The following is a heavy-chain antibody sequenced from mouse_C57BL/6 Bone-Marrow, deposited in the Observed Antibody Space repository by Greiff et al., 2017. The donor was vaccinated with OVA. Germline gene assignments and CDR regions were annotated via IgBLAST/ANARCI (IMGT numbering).Heavy chain of an antibody. J-gene: IGHJ2*01. D-gene: IGHD2-3*01. CDR1: GYTFTSYW. Sequence: QVQLQRPGAELVRPGSSVKLSCKASGYTFTSYWMHWVKQRPIQGLEWIGNIDPSDSETHYNQKFKDKATLTVDKSSSTAYMQLSSLTSEDSAVYYCASTDGYYVDYWGQGTTLTVSS. V-gene: IGHV1-52*01. CDR2: IDPSDSET. CDR3: ASTDGYYVDY.